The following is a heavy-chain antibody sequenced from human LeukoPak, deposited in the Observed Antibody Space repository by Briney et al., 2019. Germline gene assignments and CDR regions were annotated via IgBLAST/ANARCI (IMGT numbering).Heavy chain of an antibody. J-gene: IGHJ5*02. V-gene: IGHV4-34*01. CDR2: INHSGST. CDR1: GGSFSGYY. CDR3: AREGFEDDILTGPPGVGWFDP. Sequence: PSETLSLTCAVYGGSFSGYYWSWIRQPPGKGLEWIGEINHSGSTNYNPSLKSRVTISVDTSKNQFSLKLSSVTAADTAVYYCAREGFEDDILTGPPGVGWFDPWGQGTLVTVSS. D-gene: IGHD3-9*01.